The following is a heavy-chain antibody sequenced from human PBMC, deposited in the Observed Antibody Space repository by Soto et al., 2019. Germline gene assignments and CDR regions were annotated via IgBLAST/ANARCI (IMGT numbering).Heavy chain of an antibody. CDR2: IYYSGTT. CDR1: GGSISSGGYY. V-gene: IGHV4-31*03. CDR3: AASCVACGGFNYYGMDV. D-gene: IGHD2-21*01. Sequence: SETLSLTCTVSGGSISSGGYYWYWIRQHPGKGLEWIGYIYYSGTTYYNPSLKSRVTTSVDTSKNQFSLKLSSVTAADTAVYYCAASCVACGGFNYYGMDVWGQGTTVT. J-gene: IGHJ6*01.